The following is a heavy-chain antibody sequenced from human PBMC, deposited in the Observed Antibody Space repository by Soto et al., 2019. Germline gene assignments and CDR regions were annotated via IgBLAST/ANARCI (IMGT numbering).Heavy chain of an antibody. CDR2: INPNSGGT. CDR1: GYTFTGYY. CDR3: ARTSLTMTRDYGMDV. V-gene: IGHV1-2*04. J-gene: IGHJ6*02. D-gene: IGHD3-3*01. Sequence: QVQLVQSGAEVKKPGASVKVSCKASGYTFTGYYMHWVRQAPGQGLEWMGWINPNSGGTNYAQKFQGWVTMTRDTSISTAYMELSRLRSDDTAVYYCARTSLTMTRDYGMDVWGQGTTVTVSS.